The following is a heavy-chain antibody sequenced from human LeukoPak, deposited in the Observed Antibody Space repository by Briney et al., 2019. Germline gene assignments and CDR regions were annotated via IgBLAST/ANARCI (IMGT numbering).Heavy chain of an antibody. D-gene: IGHD2-8*01. CDR2: IIPILGIA. Sequence: GASVKVSCKASGGTFSSYAISWVRQAPGQGLEWMGRIIPILGIANYAQKFQGRVTITADKSTSTAYMELRSLRSDDTAVYYCARLQMVYALRYYMDVWGKGTTVTVSS. CDR3: ARLQMVYALRYYMDV. CDR1: GGTFSSYA. J-gene: IGHJ6*03. V-gene: IGHV1-69*04.